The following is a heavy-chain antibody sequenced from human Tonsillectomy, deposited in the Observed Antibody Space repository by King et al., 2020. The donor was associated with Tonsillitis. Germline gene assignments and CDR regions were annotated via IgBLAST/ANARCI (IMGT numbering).Heavy chain of an antibody. J-gene: IGHJ6*04. CDR2: IIPIFGTA. Sequence: QLVQSGAEVKKPGSSVKVSCKASGGTFSTYPISWVRQAPGQGLEWMGGIIPIFGTANYAQRFQDRVTITADKSTSTAYMELSSLRSEETAMYYCARGTAVTTFNYYGMDVWGKGTTVTVSS. CDR1: GGTFSTYP. CDR3: ARGTAVTTFNYYGMDV. V-gene: IGHV1-69*06. D-gene: IGHD4-17*01.